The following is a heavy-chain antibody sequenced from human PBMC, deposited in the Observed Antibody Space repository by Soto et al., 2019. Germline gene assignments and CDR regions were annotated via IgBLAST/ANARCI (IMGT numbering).Heavy chain of an antibody. V-gene: IGHV3-23*01. CDR1: GFIFENFG. J-gene: IGHJ6*02. D-gene: IGHD3-3*01. CDR3: ARDIYDFWSGGLYYYYGMDV. Sequence: QPGGSLRLSCAASGFIFENFGMSWVRQAPGKGLEWISSISGSGFKKYYADSVKGRFTISRDNSKSTVYLELNNLSAEDTAVYHCARDIYDFWSGGLYYYYGMDVWGQGTTVTVSS. CDR2: ISGSGFKK.